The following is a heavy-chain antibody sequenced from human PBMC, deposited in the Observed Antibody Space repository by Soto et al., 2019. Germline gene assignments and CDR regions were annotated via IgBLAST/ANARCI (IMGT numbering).Heavy chain of an antibody. CDR1: GGNFASYA. D-gene: IGHD3-9*01. Sequence: QVQLVQSGAEVKKPGSSVKVSCKASGGNFASYAIFWVRQAPGQGLEWMGGIIPIFGTPTYAQKFQGRVTIKADQPTNTAYMEIKSLRFEDTAVYYCARSEGGYFYGMDVWGQGTTVTVSS. J-gene: IGHJ6*02. CDR2: IIPIFGTP. V-gene: IGHV1-69*01. CDR3: ARSEGGYFYGMDV.